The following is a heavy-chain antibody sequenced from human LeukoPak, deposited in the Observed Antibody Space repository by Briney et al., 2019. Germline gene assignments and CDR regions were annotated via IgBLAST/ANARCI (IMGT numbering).Heavy chain of an antibody. V-gene: IGHV3-30-3*01. CDR1: GFTFSTYS. J-gene: IGHJ4*02. CDR3: ANPSGYCSSTSCYPFDY. D-gene: IGHD2-2*01. CDR2: ISPDRVHK. Sequence: GGSLRLSCAASGFTFSTYSMHWVRQAPGKGLDWVSVISPDRVHKYYADSVMGRFTISRDNSKNTLYLQMNSLRAEDTAVYYCANPSGYCSSTSCYPFDYWGQGTLVTVSS.